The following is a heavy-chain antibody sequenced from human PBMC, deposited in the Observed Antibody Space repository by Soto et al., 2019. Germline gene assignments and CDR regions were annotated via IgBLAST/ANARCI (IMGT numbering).Heavy chain of an antibody. Sequence: SHTLSLTCAISGDGISSNTAAWNWIRQSPSRGLEWLGRTYYRSKWYNDYAVSVKSRITINPDTSKNQFSLQLNSVTPEDTAVYYCARARYRDYDYVWGSYRPNWFDPWGQGTLVTVSS. J-gene: IGHJ5*02. CDR3: ARARYRDYDYVWGSYRPNWFDP. D-gene: IGHD3-16*02. V-gene: IGHV6-1*01. CDR2: TYYRSKWYN. CDR1: GDGISSNTAA.